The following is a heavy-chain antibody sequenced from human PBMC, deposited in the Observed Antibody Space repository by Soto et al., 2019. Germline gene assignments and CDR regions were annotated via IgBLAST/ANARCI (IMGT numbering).Heavy chain of an antibody. D-gene: IGHD5-12*01. Sequence: SETLSLTCTVSGGSISSYYWSWIRQPAGKGLEWLGRIYTSGSTNYNPSLKSRVTMSVDTSKNQFSLKLSSVTAADTAVYYCARDQQCLRLRGYYYYYYGMDVWGQGTTVTVSS. CDR2: IYTSGST. CDR3: ARDQQCLRLRGYYYYYYGMDV. CDR1: GGSISSYY. V-gene: IGHV4-4*07. J-gene: IGHJ6*02.